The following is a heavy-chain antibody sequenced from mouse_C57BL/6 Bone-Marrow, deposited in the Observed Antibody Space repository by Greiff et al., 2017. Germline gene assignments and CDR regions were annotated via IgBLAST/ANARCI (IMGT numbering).Heavy chain of an antibody. CDR2: IDPSDSYT. CDR1: GYTFTSYW. CDR3: ALYPYYFDY. J-gene: IGHJ2*01. Sequence: QVQLQQSGTELVKPGASVKLSCKASGYTFTSYWMHWVKQRPGQGLEWIGEIDPSDSYTNYNQKFKGKSTLTVDKSSSTAYMQLSSLTSEDSAVYYCALYPYYFDYWGQGTTLTVSS. V-gene: IGHV1-69*01. D-gene: IGHD2-1*01.